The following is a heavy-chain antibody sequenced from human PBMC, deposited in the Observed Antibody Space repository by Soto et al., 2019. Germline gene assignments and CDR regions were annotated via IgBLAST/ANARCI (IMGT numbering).Heavy chain of an antibody. Sequence: PGGSLRLSCAASGFTFSSYGMHWVRQAPGKGLEWVAVISYDGSKKYYADSVKGRFTISRDNSKNTLYLQMNSLRAEDTAVYYCAKCSYGYIFSYYYGMDVWGQGTTVTVSS. D-gene: IGHD5-18*01. V-gene: IGHV3-30*18. CDR3: AKCSYGYIFSYYYGMDV. CDR1: GFTFSSYG. CDR2: ISYDGSKK. J-gene: IGHJ6*02.